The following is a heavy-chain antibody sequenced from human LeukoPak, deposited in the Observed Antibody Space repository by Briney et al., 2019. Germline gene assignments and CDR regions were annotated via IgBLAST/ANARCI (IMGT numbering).Heavy chain of an antibody. CDR2: INRSGST. J-gene: IGHJ3*02. V-gene: IGHV4-34*01. CDR3: ARVRGYCSSTSCRQGHAFDI. D-gene: IGHD2-2*01. CDR1: GGSFSGYY. Sequence: SETLSLTCAVYGGSFSGYYWSWIRQPPGKGLEWIGEINRSGSTNYNPYLKSRVTISVDTSKNQFSLKLSSVTAADTAVYYCARVRGYCSSTSCRQGHAFDIWGQGTMVTVSS.